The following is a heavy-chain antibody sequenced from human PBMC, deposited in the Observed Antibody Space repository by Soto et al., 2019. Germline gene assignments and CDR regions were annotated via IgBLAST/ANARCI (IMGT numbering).Heavy chain of an antibody. D-gene: IGHD6-6*01. CDR1: GYTFTSYY. CDR3: AREDGSSIAARRFDY. J-gene: IGHJ4*02. CDR2: INPSGGST. Sequence: QVQLVQSGAEVKKPGASVKVSCKASGYTFTSYYMHWVRQAPGQGLEWMGIINPSGGSTSYAQKFQGRVTMTRDTSTSTVYMELSSLRSEDTAVYYRAREDGSSIAARRFDYCGQGTLVTVSS. V-gene: IGHV1-46*01.